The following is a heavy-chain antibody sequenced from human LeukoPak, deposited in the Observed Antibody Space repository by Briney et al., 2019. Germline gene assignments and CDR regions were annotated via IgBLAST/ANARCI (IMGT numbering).Heavy chain of an antibody. Sequence: GESLKISCKGSGYTFFTYWIGWVRQMPGKGLEWMGIIYPGDSDTRYSPSFQGQVTISADKSISTAYLQWSSLEASDTAMYYCARQSFIAAAGSGWFDPWGQGTLVTVSS. J-gene: IGHJ5*02. CDR3: ARQSFIAAAGSGWFDP. CDR2: IYPGDSDT. V-gene: IGHV5-51*01. D-gene: IGHD6-13*01. CDR1: GYTFFTYW.